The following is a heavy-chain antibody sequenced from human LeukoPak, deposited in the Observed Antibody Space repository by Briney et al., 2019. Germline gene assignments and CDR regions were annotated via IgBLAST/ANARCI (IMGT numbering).Heavy chain of an antibody. CDR1: GFSLSRVW. CDR2: SERKSDGGTT. CDR3: TTDQSIIREVIHDY. J-gene: IGHJ4*02. D-gene: IGHD3-10*01. Sequence: PGGSLRLSCVASGFSLSRVWVTWVRQAPGKGLGCVGRSERKSDGGTTDYGAAVKGRFTISRDASENTVYLQMNSLKTEDTAIYYCTTDQSIIREVIHDYWGQGALVAVSS. V-gene: IGHV3-15*04.